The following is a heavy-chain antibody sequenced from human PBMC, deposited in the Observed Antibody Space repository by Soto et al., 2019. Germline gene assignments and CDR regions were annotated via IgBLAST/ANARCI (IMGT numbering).Heavy chain of an antibody. J-gene: IGHJ4*02. CDR3: ARRIVPTETFDY. CDR1: GGSLTSYY. D-gene: IGHD5-12*01. V-gene: IGHV4-59*08. CDR2: VYYTGIA. Sequence: SETLSLTCTVSGGSLTSYYWSWIRQPPGKGLEWIGFVYYTGIARYNPSLKSRVTISVDTSKNQFSLKLTSVTAADTAIYYCARRIVPTETFDYWGQGTLVTVSS.